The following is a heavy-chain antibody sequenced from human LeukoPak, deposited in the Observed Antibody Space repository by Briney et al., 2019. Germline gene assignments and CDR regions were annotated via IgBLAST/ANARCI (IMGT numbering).Heavy chain of an antibody. CDR2: INPNSGGT. CDR1: GYTFTGYY. D-gene: IGHD6-19*01. CDR3: ARDRVAGDVGY. J-gene: IGHJ4*02. Sequence: GASVKVSCKASGYTFTGYYMHWVRQAPGQGLEWMGWINPNSGGTNYAQRFQGRVTMTRDTSISTAYMELSRLRSDDSAVYYCARDRVAGDVGYWGQGTLVTVSS. V-gene: IGHV1-2*02.